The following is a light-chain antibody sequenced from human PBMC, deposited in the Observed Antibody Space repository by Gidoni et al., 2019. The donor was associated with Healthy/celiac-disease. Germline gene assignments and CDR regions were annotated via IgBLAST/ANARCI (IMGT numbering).Light chain of an antibody. J-gene: IGKJ1*01. CDR2: GAS. Sequence: ELVMTQSPATLSVSPGERATLSCRASQSVNSNLAWYQQKPGQAPRLLIYGASTRATGIPARFSGSGSGTEFTLTISSLQSEDFAVYYCQQYNNWPPWTFXQXTKVEIK. V-gene: IGKV3-15*01. CDR1: QSVNSN. CDR3: QQYNNWPPWT.